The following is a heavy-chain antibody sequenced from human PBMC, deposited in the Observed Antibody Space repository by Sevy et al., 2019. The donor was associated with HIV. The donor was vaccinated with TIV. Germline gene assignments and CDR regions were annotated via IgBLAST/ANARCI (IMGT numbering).Heavy chain of an antibody. D-gene: IGHD3-10*01. Sequence: GGSLRLSCAASGFTFSSYSMNWVRQAPGKGLEWVSYISSSSSTIYYADSVKGRFTISRDNAKNSLYLQMNSLRAEDTAVYYCARVPGGQHFPMAEYFQHWGQGTLVTVSS. CDR3: ARVPGGQHFPMAEYFQH. V-gene: IGHV3-48*01. CDR1: GFTFSSYS. CDR2: ISSSSSTI. J-gene: IGHJ1*01.